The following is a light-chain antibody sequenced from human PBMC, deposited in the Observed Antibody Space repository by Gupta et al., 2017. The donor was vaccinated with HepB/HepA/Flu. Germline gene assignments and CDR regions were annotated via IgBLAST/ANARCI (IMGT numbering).Light chain of an antibody. V-gene: IGKV3-15*01. CDR1: QSISSN. CDR3: QQDNNWLT. J-gene: IGKJ4*01. CDR2: DAS. Sequence: EIVMTQSQATLSVSPGERATLSCRASQSISSNLAWYQQKPGQAPRLLIYDASNRANGIPDRFSGSGAGXEFTLTXSSRQYEDFAVYYGQQDNNWLTFGXGTKVEIK.